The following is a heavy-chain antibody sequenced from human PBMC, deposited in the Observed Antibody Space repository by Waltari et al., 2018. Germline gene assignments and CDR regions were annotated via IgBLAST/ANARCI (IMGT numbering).Heavy chain of an antibody. D-gene: IGHD6-19*01. CDR1: GYSFTSYW. V-gene: IGHV5-51*01. CDR3: ARHYPGIAVAPDAFDI. CDR2: SYPGDSDT. Sequence: EVQLVQSGAEVKKPGESLKISCKGSGYSFTSYWIGWVRQIPGKGLEWLGISYPGDSDTRYSPSFQGQVTISADKSISTAYLQWSSLKASDTAMYYCARHYPGIAVAPDAFDIWGQGTMVTVSS. J-gene: IGHJ3*02.